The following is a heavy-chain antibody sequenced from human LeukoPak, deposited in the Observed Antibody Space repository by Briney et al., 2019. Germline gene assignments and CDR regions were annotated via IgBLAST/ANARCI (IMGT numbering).Heavy chain of an antibody. CDR2: IKSKTDGGTT. D-gene: IGHD6-19*01. Sequence: PGGSLRLSCAASGFTFSNAWMSWVRQAPGKGLEWVGRIKSKTDGGTTDYAAPVKGRFIVSRDDSKNTLFLQMNSLKTEDTAVYYCAKDRSWQWLVLDYWGQGTLVTVSS. V-gene: IGHV3-15*01. CDR3: AKDRSWQWLVLDY. CDR1: GFTFSNAW. J-gene: IGHJ4*02.